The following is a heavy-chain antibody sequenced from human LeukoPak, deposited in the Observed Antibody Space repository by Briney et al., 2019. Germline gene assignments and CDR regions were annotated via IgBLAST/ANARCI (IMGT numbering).Heavy chain of an antibody. J-gene: IGHJ3*02. Sequence: GASVKVSCKASGGTFSSYAISWVRQAPGQGLEWMGGIIPIFGTANYAQKFQGRVTITTDESTSTAYMELSSLRSEDTAVYYCAIYCSSTSCYTRDAFDIWGQGTMVTVSS. CDR3: AIYCSSTSCYTRDAFDI. CDR1: GGTFSSYA. CDR2: IIPIFGTA. D-gene: IGHD2-2*02. V-gene: IGHV1-69*05.